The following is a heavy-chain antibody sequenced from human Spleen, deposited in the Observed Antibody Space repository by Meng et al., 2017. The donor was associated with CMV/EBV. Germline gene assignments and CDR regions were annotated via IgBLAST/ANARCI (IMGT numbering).Heavy chain of an antibody. J-gene: IGHJ6*02. V-gene: IGHV1-58*01. Sequence: SVKVSCKASGFTFTSSAVQWVRQARGQRLEWIGWIVVGSGNRNYAQKFQERVTITRDMSTSTAYMELSSLRSEDTAVYDCAADANSVLMVPSEYGMDVWGQGTTVTVSS. CDR1: GFTFTSSA. CDR2: IVVGSGNR. CDR3: AADANSVLMVPSEYGMDV. D-gene: IGHD2-8*01.